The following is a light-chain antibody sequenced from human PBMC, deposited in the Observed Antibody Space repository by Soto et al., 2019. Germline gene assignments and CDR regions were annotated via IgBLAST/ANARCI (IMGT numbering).Light chain of an antibody. V-gene: IGLV1-47*01. J-gene: IGLJ1*01. CDR2: RNN. Sequence: QSVLTKPPSASGTPGQRVTISCSGSSPNIGSNYVYWYQQLPGTAPKLLIYRNNQRPSGVPDRFSGSKSGTSASLAISGLRSEDEADYYCAAWDDSLSGNVFGTGTKVTVL. CDR1: SPNIGSNY. CDR3: AAWDDSLSGNV.